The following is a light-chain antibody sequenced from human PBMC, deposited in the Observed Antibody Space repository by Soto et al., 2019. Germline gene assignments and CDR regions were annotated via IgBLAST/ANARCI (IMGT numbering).Light chain of an antibody. Sequence: QSVLTQPASVSGSPGQSITISCTGTGSDIGAYNFVSWYQHHPGKAPKLMIYDVSNRPSGVSNRFSGSKSGNTASLTISGLQAEDEADYYCSSYTTRRAACVFGTGTKVTVL. J-gene: IGLJ1*01. CDR1: GSDIGAYNF. CDR3: SSYTTRRAACV. CDR2: DVS. V-gene: IGLV2-14*03.